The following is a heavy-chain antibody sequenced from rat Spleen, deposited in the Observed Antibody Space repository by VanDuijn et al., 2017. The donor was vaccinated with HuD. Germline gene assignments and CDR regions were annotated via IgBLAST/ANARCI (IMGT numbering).Heavy chain of an antibody. CDR2: ISYYDFTP. J-gene: IGHJ3*01. CDR3: ATGSIYNNYGFAY. Sequence: EVQLVESGGGLVQPGRSLKLSCAASGFTFSDFYMAWVRQTPKKGLECVSSISYYDFTPFYRDSVKGRFTISRDNANRSLYLQMDSLRSEDTATYYCATGSIYNNYGFAYWGQGTLVTVSS. D-gene: IGHD1-10*01. V-gene: IGHV5-20*01. CDR1: GFTFSDFY.